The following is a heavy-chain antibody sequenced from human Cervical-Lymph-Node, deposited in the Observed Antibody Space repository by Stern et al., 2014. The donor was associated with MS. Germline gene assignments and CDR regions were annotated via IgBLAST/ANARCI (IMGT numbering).Heavy chain of an antibody. V-gene: IGHV1-69*01. CDR2: IMPVFGTA. J-gene: IGHJ4*02. D-gene: IGHD6-13*01. Sequence: VQLVQSGAGVRKPGSSVKVSCKSSGGTFSTDTFSWVRQAPGQGLEWMGGIMPVFGTANYAQKFQGRVSITAAESTNTDSMELTVLRSEDTAIYYCARGGLAAGGAPPFLYYWGQGTLVIVSS. CDR3: ARGGLAAGGAPPFLYY. CDR1: GGTFSTDT.